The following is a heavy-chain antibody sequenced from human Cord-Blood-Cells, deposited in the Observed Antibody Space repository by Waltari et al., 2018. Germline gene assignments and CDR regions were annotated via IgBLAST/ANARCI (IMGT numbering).Heavy chain of an antibody. Sequence: QVQLVESGGGVVQPGRSLRLSCAASGFTFSSFGMHWVRQATGKGLEWEAVISYDGSNKYYADSVKGRFTISRDNSKNTLYLQMNSLRAEDTAVDYCAKDLGYSSSFWGQGTLVTVSS. D-gene: IGHD6-6*01. J-gene: IGHJ4*02. CDR2: ISYDGSNK. CDR3: AKDLGYSSSF. V-gene: IGHV3-30*18. CDR1: GFTFSSFG.